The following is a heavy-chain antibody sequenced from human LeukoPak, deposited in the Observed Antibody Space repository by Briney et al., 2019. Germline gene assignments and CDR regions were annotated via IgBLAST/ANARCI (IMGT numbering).Heavy chain of an antibody. CDR2: IYYSGST. V-gene: IGHV4-61*01. J-gene: IGHJ4*02. CDR1: GGSISSGSYY. CDR3: ARLVGSSSYYFDH. Sequence: SQTLSLTCTVSGGSISSGSYYWSWLRQPPGKRLEWIAYIYYSGSTNYNPSLKSRVTISVDTSKNQFSLKLTSVTAADTAVYYCARLVGSSSYYFDHWGQGTLVTVSS. D-gene: IGHD6-13*01.